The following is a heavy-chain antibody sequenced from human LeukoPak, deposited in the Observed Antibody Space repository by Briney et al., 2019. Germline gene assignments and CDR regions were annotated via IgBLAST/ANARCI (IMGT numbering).Heavy chain of an antibody. Sequence: GGSLRLSCAASGFTFSSYGMHWVRQAPGKGLEWVAFIRYDGSNKYYADSVKGRFTISRDNSKNTLYLQMNSLRAEDTAVYYCAKGIKQLVGWFDPWGQGTLVTVSS. V-gene: IGHV3-30*02. CDR1: GFTFSSYG. D-gene: IGHD6-6*01. CDR3: AKGIKQLVGWFDP. CDR2: IRYDGSNK. J-gene: IGHJ5*02.